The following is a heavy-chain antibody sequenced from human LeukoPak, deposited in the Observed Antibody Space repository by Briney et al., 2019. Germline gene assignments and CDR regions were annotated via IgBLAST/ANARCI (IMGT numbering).Heavy chain of an antibody. CDR2: IIPIFGIA. CDR1: GGTFSSYA. V-gene: IGHV1-69*04. J-gene: IGHJ5*02. Sequence: ASVKVSCKASGGTFSSYAISWVRQAPGQGLEWMGRIIPIFGIANYAQEFQGRVTITADKSTSTAYMELSSLRSEDTAVYYCAREGVNNWFDPWGQGTLVTVSS. CDR3: AREGVNNWFDP.